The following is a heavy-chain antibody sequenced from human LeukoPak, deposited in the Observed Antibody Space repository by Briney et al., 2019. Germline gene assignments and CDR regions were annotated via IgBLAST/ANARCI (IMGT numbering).Heavy chain of an antibody. CDR2: ITGSDGST. CDR3: TKEAKSPGPSQFDS. Sequence: GGSLRLSCAASGFTFSSYAMSWVRQAPVKGLDWVSAITGSDGSTFYADSVKGRFTISRDNSQNTVYMQMNSLRAEDTAVYYCTKEAKSPGPSQFDSWGQGTLVTVSS. V-gene: IGHV3-23*01. D-gene: IGHD1-26*01. J-gene: IGHJ4*02. CDR1: GFTFSSYA.